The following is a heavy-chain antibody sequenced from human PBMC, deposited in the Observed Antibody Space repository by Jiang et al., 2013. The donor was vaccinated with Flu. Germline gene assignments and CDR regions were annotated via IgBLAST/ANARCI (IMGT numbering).Heavy chain of an antibody. J-gene: IGHJ3*01. D-gene: IGHD6-13*01. CDR3: SRPGAAAGTSKGHAFDV. Sequence: GLVKPSETLSLTCTVSGDSISGSAYYWGWFRQPPGKGLEWIGNVYYSGNTFYNSSLKSRVTISVDTSKNQFSLKLKSVTAADTAVYYCSRPGAAAGTSKGHAFDVWGQGTLVTVSS. V-gene: IGHV4-39*01. CDR2: VYYSGNT. CDR1: GDSISGSAYY.